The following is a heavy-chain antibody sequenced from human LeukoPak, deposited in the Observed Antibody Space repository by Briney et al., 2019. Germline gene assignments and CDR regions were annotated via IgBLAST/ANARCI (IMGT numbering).Heavy chain of an antibody. CDR3: AKDQGRRPQSSGFDY. D-gene: IGHD3-10*01. CDR2: ISYHGHNT. CDR1: RFPVNSTY. Sequence: PGGSLRLSCVASRFPVNSTYMNWVRQAPGKGLEWVAHISYHGHNTYYVDSVKGRFTISRDSSKNTLYLQLDSLRAEDTAVYYCAKDQGRRPQSSGFDYWGQGTLVTVSS. V-gene: IGHV3-30*18. J-gene: IGHJ4*02.